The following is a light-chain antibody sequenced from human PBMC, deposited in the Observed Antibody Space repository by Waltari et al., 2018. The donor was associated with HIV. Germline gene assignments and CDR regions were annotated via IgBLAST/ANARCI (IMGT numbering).Light chain of an antibody. CDR1: QHVITN. J-gene: IGKJ1*01. Sequence: EIVMTQSPATLSVSLGERVTLSCRASQHVITNLAWYQQKPGQGPRLLIYGASTRATDIPSRFSGGGSVTEFTRTIGSLQSEDSASYYCQQYKNWPRTFGQGTKVEVK. V-gene: IGKV3-15*01. CDR2: GAS. CDR3: QQYKNWPRT.